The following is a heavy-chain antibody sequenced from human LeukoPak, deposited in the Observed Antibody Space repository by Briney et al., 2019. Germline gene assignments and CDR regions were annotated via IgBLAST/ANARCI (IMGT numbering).Heavy chain of an antibody. CDR3: ARDYRPDYGDYDWFDP. J-gene: IGHJ5*02. V-gene: IGHV3-53*01. CDR2: IYSGGST. CDR1: GFTVSSNY. Sequence: PGGSLRLSCAASGFTVSSNYMSWVRQAPGKGLECVSVIYSGGSTYYADSVKGRFTISRDNSKNTLYLQMNSLRAEDTAVYYCARDYRPDYGDYDWFDPWGQGTLVTVSS. D-gene: IGHD4-17*01.